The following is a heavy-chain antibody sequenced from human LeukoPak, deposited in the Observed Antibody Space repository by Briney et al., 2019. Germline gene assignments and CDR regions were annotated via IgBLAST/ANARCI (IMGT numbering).Heavy chain of an antibody. CDR3: ARGQTGGDWFDP. V-gene: IGHV3-13*01. J-gene: IGHJ5*02. Sequence: GGSLRLSCAASGFTFSSYDMHWVRQATGEGLEWVSAIGTAGDTYYPGSVKGRFTISRENAKNSLYLQMNSLRAGDTAVYYCARGQTGGDWFDPWGQGTLVTVSS. CDR1: GFTFSSYD. CDR2: IGTAGDT. D-gene: IGHD3-16*01.